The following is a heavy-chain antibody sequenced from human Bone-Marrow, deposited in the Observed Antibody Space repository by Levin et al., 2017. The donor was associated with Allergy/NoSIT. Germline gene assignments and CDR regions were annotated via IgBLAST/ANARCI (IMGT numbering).Heavy chain of an antibody. Sequence: PSETLSLTCTVSGGSISSSSYYWGWIRQPPGKGLEWIGSIYYSGSTYYNPSLKSRVTIAVDTSKNQFSLKLSSVTAADTAVYYCARPGIGLYCSGGSCTDYWGQGTLVTVSS. CDR2: IYYSGST. J-gene: IGHJ4*02. V-gene: IGHV4-39*01. D-gene: IGHD2-15*01. CDR1: GGSISSSSYY. CDR3: ARPGIGLYCSGGSCTDY.